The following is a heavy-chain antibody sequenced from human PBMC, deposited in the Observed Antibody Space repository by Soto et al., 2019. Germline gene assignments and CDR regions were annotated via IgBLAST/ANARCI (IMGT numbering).Heavy chain of an antibody. D-gene: IGHD5-18*01. CDR2: ISYDGSNK. CDR1: GFTFSSYA. J-gene: IGHJ3*02. CDR3: ARVGLRHDAFDI. V-gene: IGHV3-30-3*01. Sequence: SLRLSCAASGFTFSSYAMHWVRQAPGKGLEWVAVISYDGSNKYYADSVKGRFTISRDNSKNTLYLQMNSLRAEDTAVYYCARVGLRHDAFDIWGQGTMVTVSS.